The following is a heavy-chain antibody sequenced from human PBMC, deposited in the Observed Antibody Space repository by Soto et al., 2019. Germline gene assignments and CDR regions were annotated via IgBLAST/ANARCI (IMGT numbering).Heavy chain of an antibody. Sequence: DVQLLESGGGLVQPGGSLRLSCAASGFTFSKSAMNWVRQAPGKGLEWVAAISASGGRTYYADSVQGRFTISRDNARSTVTLQMNSLRLEDTALYYCAKDHPDSGDLGPFDSWGQGDLVTVSS. CDR2: ISASGGRT. CDR1: GFTFSKSA. V-gene: IGHV3-23*01. J-gene: IGHJ4*02. D-gene: IGHD1-26*01. CDR3: AKDHPDSGDLGPFDS.